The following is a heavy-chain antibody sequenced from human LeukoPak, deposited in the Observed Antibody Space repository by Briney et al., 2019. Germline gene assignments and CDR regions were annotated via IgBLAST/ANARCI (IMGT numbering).Heavy chain of an antibody. D-gene: IGHD2/OR15-2a*01. J-gene: IGHJ4*02. V-gene: IGHV3-7*01. CDR2: INPDGSAK. Sequence: GGSLRLSCAASGFTFSNYWMTWLRQFPAKGLEWVANINPDGSAKYYLDSVRGRFTISRDNAQASLFLQMNNLRLEDTAVYYCAREPNREDDFWGQGTLVTVSS. CDR3: AREPNREDDF. CDR1: GFTFSNYW.